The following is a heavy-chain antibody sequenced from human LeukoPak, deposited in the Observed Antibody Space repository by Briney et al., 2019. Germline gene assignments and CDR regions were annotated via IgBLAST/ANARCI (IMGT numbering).Heavy chain of an antibody. CDR1: GGSISSYY. Sequence: SETLSLTCTVSGGSISSYYWSWIRQPPGKGLEWIGYIYYSGSTNYNPSLKSRVTISVDTSKNQFSLKLSSVTAADTAVYYCAREWNYYAFEIWGQGTMVSVSS. CDR2: IYYSGST. D-gene: IGHD1-7*01. J-gene: IGHJ3*02. V-gene: IGHV4-59*12. CDR3: AREWNYYAFEI.